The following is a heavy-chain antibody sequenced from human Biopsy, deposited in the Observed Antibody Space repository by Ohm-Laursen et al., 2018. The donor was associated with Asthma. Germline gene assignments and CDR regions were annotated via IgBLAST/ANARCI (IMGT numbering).Heavy chain of an antibody. CDR2: IYYIGST. CDR1: GGSISSGAYY. Sequence: TLSLTCAVSGGSISSGAYYWSWVRQPPGKGLEWIGYIYYIGSTYYNPSLKSRVAISLDTSKNQFSLKLSPVTAADTAVYFCARRGGVRRYFDYWDQGTLVTVSS. V-gene: IGHV4-30-4*01. D-gene: IGHD3-16*01. CDR3: ARRGGVRRYFDY. J-gene: IGHJ4*02.